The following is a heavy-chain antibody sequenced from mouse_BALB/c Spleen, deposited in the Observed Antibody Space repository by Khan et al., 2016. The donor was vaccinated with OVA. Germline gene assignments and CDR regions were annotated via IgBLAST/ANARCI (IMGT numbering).Heavy chain of an antibody. Sequence: VQLQQSGPGLVKPSQSLSLTCTVTGYSITSGYAWNWIRQLPGNKLEWMGYISYSGVTSYTPSLKSRISITRDTSKNQFFLQLNSVTTEDTATYYCARGNYYGYYFDYWGQGTTLTVSS. CDR1: GYSITSGYA. V-gene: IGHV3-2*02. D-gene: IGHD1-1*01. J-gene: IGHJ2*01. CDR3: ARGNYYGYYFDY. CDR2: ISYSGVT.